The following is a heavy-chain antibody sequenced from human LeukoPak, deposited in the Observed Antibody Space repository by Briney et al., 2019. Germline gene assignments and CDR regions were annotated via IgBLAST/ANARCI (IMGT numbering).Heavy chain of an antibody. V-gene: IGHV3-33*01. CDR1: GFTFSSYG. CDR3: ARGDGYNDAEYLQH. Sequence: GGSLRLSCAASGFTFSSYGMHWVRQAPGKGLEWVAVIWYDGSNKYYGDSVKGRFTISRDNSKKTLYLQMNSLRVEDTAVYYCARGDGYNDAEYLQHWGQGTLVAVS. J-gene: IGHJ1*01. CDR2: IWYDGSNK. D-gene: IGHD5-24*01.